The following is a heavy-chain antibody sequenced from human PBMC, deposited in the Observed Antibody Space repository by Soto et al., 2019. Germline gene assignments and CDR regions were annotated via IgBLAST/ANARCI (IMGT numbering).Heavy chain of an antibody. J-gene: IGHJ4*02. D-gene: IGHD3-10*01. CDR2: ISGSGGNT. V-gene: IGHV3-23*01. CDR1: GFTFSSYA. Sequence: EVQLLESGGGLVQPGGSLRLSCAASGFTFSSYAMSWVRQAPGKGLEWVSAISGSGGNTYYADSVKGRFTISRDNSKNTLYLQMNGLRPEDRGVYYCANDGGGGGEFIDYWGQGTLVTVSS. CDR3: ANDGGGGGEFIDY.